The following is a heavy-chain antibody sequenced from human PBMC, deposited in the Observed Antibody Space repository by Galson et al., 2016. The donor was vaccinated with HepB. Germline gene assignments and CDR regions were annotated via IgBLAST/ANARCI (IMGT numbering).Heavy chain of an antibody. V-gene: IGHV4-59*11. J-gene: IGHJ4*02. D-gene: IGHD5-18*01. Sequence: TLSLTCTVSGGSISSHFCNWIRQPPGKGLEWIGHIYDSGSTNYNPSLQSRVTISVDTSKNQFSLKLSSVTAADTAVYYCARVRQRVKGYSYSPLLDYWGPGTLVTVSS. CDR1: GGSISSHF. CDR3: ARVRQRVKGYSYSPLLDY. CDR2: IYDSGST.